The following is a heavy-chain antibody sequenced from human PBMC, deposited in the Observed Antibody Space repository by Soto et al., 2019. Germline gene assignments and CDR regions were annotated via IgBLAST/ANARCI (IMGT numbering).Heavy chain of an antibody. V-gene: IGHV4-59*01. J-gene: IGHJ4*02. D-gene: IGHD2-21*02. Sequence: SETLSLTCTVSGGSIISYFWSWIRQTPGKGLELIGYIYYNENTNYNPSLKSRVTISLDTSKNQFSLKLTSVTSADTAVYYCARTRSGDYYYDYWGLGTLVTVSS. CDR1: GGSIISYF. CDR3: ARTRSGDYYYDY. CDR2: IYYNENT.